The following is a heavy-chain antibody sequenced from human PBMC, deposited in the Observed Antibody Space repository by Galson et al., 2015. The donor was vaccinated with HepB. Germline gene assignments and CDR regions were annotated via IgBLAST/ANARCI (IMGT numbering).Heavy chain of an antibody. J-gene: IGHJ4*02. CDR2: ISAYNGNT. Sequence: SVKVSCKASGYTFTSYGISWVRQAPGRGLEWMGWISAYNGNTNYAQKLQGRVTMTTDTSTSTAYMELRSLRSDDTAVYYCARVWMFGLAAAGYFDYWGQGTLVTVSS. CDR3: ARVWMFGLAAAGYFDY. V-gene: IGHV1-18*01. CDR1: GYTFTSYG. D-gene: IGHD6-13*01.